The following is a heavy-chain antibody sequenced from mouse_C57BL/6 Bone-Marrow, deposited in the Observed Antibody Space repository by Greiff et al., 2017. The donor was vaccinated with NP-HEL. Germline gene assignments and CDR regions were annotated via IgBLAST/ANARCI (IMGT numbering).Heavy chain of an antibody. CDR2: FNPYYGGT. J-gene: IGHJ3*01. CDR3: ARWVELGWCAY. D-gene: IGHD4-1*01. CDR1: GYTFTDYY. V-gene: IGHV1-19*01. Sequence: EVQLQQSGPVLVKPGASVMMSCKASGYTFTDYYMNWVKQSHGKRLEWIGVFNPYYGGTSYNQQLKGKATFTVDKSSSTAYMELNSLTSEDAAVYYWARWVELGWCAYWGQGSLGTVAA.